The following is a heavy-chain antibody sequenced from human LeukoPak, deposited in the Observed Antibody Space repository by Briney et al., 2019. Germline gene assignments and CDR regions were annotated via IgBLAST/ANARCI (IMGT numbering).Heavy chain of an antibody. CDR3: RVIVVVPASIRYYGMDV. CDR2: MNPNSGNT. Sequence: GASVKVSCKASGYTFTSYDINWVRQATGQGLEWMGWMNPNSGNTGYAQKFQGRVTMTRNTSISTAYMELSSLRSEDTAVYYCRVIVVVPASIRYYGMDVWGQGTTVTVSS. V-gene: IGHV1-8*01. D-gene: IGHD2-2*01. CDR1: GYTFTSYD. J-gene: IGHJ6*02.